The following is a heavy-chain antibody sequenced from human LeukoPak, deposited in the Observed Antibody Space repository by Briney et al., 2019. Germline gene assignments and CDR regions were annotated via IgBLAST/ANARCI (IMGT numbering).Heavy chain of an antibody. CDR3: ARERDYDFWSGYYLDY. D-gene: IGHD3-3*01. Sequence: PSETLSLTCTVSGGSISSGSYYWSWIRQPAGKGLEWIGRIYTSGSTNYNPSLKSRVTMSVDTSKNQFSLKLSSVTAADTAVYYCARERDYDFWSGYYLDYWGQGTLVTVSS. CDR2: IYTSGST. CDR1: GGSISSGSYY. V-gene: IGHV4-61*02. J-gene: IGHJ4*02.